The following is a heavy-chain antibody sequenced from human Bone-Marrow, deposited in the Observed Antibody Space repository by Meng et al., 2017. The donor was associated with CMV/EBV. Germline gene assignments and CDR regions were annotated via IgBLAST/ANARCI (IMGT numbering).Heavy chain of an antibody. J-gene: IGHJ4*02. CDR3: ARERRDYDFWSGYYAGYYFDY. CDR2: IYYSGST. Sequence: ESLRLSCTVSGGSISSYYWSWIRQPPGKGLEWIGYIYYSGSTNYNPSLKSRVTISVDTSKNQFSLKLSSVTAADPAVYYCARERRDYDFWSGYYAGYYFDYWGQGRLVTVSS. D-gene: IGHD3-3*01. V-gene: IGHV4-59*01. CDR1: GGSISSYY.